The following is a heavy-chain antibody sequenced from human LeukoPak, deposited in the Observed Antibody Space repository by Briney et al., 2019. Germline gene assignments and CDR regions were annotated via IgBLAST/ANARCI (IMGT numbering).Heavy chain of an antibody. D-gene: IGHD3-10*01. V-gene: IGHV1-2*02. J-gene: IGHJ5*02. Sequence: ASVKVSCKASGYSFTGFYIHWVRQAPGQGLEWMGWINLHRGATNYAQKFRARVTMTRDTCISLVYMALSKLKSNDAAVSYCARDLRGSGYDPWGQGTLVTVSS. CDR1: GYSFTGFY. CDR3: ARDLRGSGYDP. CDR2: INLHRGAT.